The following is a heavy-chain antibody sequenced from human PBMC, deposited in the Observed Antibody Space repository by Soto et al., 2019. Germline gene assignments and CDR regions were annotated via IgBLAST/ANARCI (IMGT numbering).Heavy chain of an antibody. D-gene: IGHD6-13*01. CDR2: INPNTGGT. Sequence: QVLLVQSEAAVKKPGASVKVSCKASGYTFTLYYIHWVRQAPEQGLEWMGWINPNTGGTNSAQKFQGRVTMTGDTSIRTVYMELSGLRSDDTAVYYCAIGGSWYDYWGQGTLVTVSS. CDR3: AIGGSWYDY. V-gene: IGHV1-2*02. CDR1: GYTFTLYY. J-gene: IGHJ4*02.